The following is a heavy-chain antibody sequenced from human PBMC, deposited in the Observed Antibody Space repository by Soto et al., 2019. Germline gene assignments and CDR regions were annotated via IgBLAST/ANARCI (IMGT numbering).Heavy chain of an antibody. D-gene: IGHD5-18*01. J-gene: IGHJ4*02. Sequence: QVQLVQSGAEVKKPGASVKVSCKVSGYTFTSYAMHWVRQAPGQRLEWMGWINAGNGNTKYSQKFQGRVTITRDTSASTAYMELSSLRSEGTAGYYRARDPGYSYGYNWGQGTLVTVSS. CDR1: GYTFTSYA. CDR3: ARDPGYSYGYN. V-gene: IGHV1-3*01. CDR2: INAGNGNT.